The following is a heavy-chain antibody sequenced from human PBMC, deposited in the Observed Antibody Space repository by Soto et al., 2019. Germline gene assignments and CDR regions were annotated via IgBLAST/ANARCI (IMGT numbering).Heavy chain of an antibody. V-gene: IGHV4-59*01. D-gene: IGHD4-17*01. CDR1: GGSISSYY. Sequence: SETLSLTCTVSGGSISSYYWSWIRQPPGKGLEWIGYIYYSGSTNYNPSLKSRVTISVDTSKNQFSLKLSPVTAADTAVYYCARVDDYPFYYGMDVWGQGTTVTVSS. CDR3: ARVDDYPFYYGMDV. J-gene: IGHJ6*02. CDR2: IYYSGST.